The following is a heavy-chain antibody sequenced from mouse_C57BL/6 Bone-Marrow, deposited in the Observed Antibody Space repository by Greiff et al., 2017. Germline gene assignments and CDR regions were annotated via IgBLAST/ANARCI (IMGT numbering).Heavy chain of an antibody. J-gene: IGHJ3*01. CDR3: ARDTGRAWFAY. V-gene: IGHV1-59*01. CDR2: IDPSVSYT. D-gene: IGHD3-2*02. CDR1: GYTFTSYW. Sequence: VQLQQPGAELVRPGTSVKLSCKASGYTFTSYWMHWVKQRPGQGLEWIGVIDPSVSYTNYNQKFKGKATLTVDTSSSTAYMQLSSLTSEDSAVYYCARDTGRAWFAYWGQGTLVTVSA.